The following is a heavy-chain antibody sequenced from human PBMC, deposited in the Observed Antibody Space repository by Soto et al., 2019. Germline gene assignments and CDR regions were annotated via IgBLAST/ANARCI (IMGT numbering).Heavy chain of an antibody. CDR2: ISTNGRSK. Sequence: GGSLRLSCAVSGFAFSTYMMNWVRHAPGKGLEWIADISTNGRSKSYAASVRGRFTISRDNTKNSMYLQMNSLRDDDTAVYYCVRDRDLRDYYGMDVWGQGTTVTVSS. V-gene: IGHV3-48*02. J-gene: IGHJ6*02. CDR1: GFAFSTYM. D-gene: IGHD3-10*01. CDR3: VRDRDLRDYYGMDV.